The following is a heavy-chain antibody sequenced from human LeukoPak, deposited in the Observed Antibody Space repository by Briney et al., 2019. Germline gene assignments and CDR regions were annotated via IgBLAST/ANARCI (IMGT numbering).Heavy chain of an antibody. CDR1: GYTFTSYY. Sequence: ASVKVSCKASGYTFTSYYMHWVRQAPGQGLEWMGIINPSGGSTSYAQKFQGRVTMTRDTSTSTVYMELSSLRSEDTAVYYCASRNPYYYDSSGYYYEAFDIWGQGTMVTVSS. V-gene: IGHV1-46*01. D-gene: IGHD3-22*01. CDR2: INPSGGST. J-gene: IGHJ3*02. CDR3: ASRNPYYYDSSGYYYEAFDI.